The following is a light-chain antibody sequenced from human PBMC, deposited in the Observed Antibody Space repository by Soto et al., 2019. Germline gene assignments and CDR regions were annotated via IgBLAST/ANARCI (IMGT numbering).Light chain of an antibody. Sequence: EIVLTQSPGTQSLSPGERATLSCRASQSVANSYLAWYQQKPGQAPRLLIYGASSRATGIPGRFSGSGSGTDFTLTISRLESEDFAVYYCQQYGTLITFGQGTRLEIK. J-gene: IGKJ5*01. V-gene: IGKV3-20*01. CDR2: GAS. CDR1: QSVANSY. CDR3: QQYGTLIT.